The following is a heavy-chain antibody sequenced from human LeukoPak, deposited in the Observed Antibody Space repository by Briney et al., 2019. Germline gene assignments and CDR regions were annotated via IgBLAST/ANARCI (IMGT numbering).Heavy chain of an antibody. CDR1: GFTFHTEA. V-gene: IGHV3-23*01. J-gene: IGHJ4*02. D-gene: IGHD7-27*01. CDR2: ISDRGDTT. CDR3: AKGLGLLPQFDY. Sequence: SGGSLRLSCAVSGFTFHTEAMTWVRQGPGKGLEWVSTISDRGDTTYYTDSVKGRFTISRDNSKNTVYLQMNSLRAEDTALYYCAKGLGLLPQFDYWGQGTLVAVSS.